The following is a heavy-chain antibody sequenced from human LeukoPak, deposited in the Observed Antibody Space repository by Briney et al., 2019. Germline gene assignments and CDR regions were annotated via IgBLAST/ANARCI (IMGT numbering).Heavy chain of an antibody. D-gene: IGHD3-22*01. J-gene: IGHJ6*02. CDR2: IYSGGST. CDR1: GFTVSSNY. V-gene: IGHV3-66*01. Sequence: GGSLRLSCAASGFTVSSNYMSWVRQAPGKGLEWVSVIYSGGSTYYADSVKGRFTISRDNPKNTLYLQMNSLRAEDTAVYYCARDRIGSYYDSSGYYPPDYYYGMDVWGQGTTVTVSS. CDR3: ARDRIGSYYDSSGYYPPDYYYGMDV.